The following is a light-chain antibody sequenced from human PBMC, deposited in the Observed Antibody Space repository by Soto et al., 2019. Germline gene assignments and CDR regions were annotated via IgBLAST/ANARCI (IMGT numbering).Light chain of an antibody. J-gene: IGKJ2*01. V-gene: IGKV3-20*01. CDR2: GAS. CDR1: QSVSSSY. CDR3: QQYASARYT. Sequence: EIVLTQSPGPLSLSPGERATLSCRASQSVSSSYFAWYQQKPGQAPRLLIYGASTRATGIPDRFSGSGSGTDFTLTISRLEPEDFAVYYCQQYASARYTFGQGTKLEIK.